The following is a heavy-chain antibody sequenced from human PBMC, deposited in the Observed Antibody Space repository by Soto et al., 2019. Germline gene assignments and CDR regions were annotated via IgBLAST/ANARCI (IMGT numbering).Heavy chain of an antibody. J-gene: IGHJ6*03. Sequence: QVQLQESGPGLVTPSETLSLTCTVSGGSISSYYWSWIRQPPGKGLEWIGYIYYSGSTNYNPSLKSRVTISVDTSKNQFSLKLSSVTAADTAVYYCARGQGPYYYYYMDVWGKGTTVTVSS. CDR3: ARGQGPYYYYYMDV. CDR1: GGSISSYY. CDR2: IYYSGST. V-gene: IGHV4-59*01.